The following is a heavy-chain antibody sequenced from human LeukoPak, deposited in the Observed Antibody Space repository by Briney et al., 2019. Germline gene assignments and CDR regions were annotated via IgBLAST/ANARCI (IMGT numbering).Heavy chain of an antibody. V-gene: IGHV5-10-1*01. CDR2: IDPRDSYT. CDR1: GYSFTSYW. J-gene: IGHJ6*04. CDR3: ARLYCSGGSCYSRYYGMDV. Sequence: AGESLRISCKGSGYSFTSYWISWVRQMPGKGVEWMGRIDPRDSYTNYSLSFQGHVTISADKSISTAYLQWSSLKASDTAMYYCARLYCSGGSCYSRYYGMDVWGKGTTVTVSS. D-gene: IGHD2-15*01.